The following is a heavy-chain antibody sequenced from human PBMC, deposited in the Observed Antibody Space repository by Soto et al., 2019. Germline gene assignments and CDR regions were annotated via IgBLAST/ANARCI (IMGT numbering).Heavy chain of an antibody. CDR2: IIPIFGTA. Sequence: SVKVSCKASGCTFSSYAISWVRQAPGQGLEWMGGIIPIFGTANYAQKFQGRVTITADESTSTAYMELSSLRSEDTAVYYCARYYSQWLVPYAFDIGGQGTMVTVPS. V-gene: IGHV1-69*13. J-gene: IGHJ3*02. CDR1: GCTFSSYA. CDR3: ARYYSQWLVPYAFDI. D-gene: IGHD6-19*01.